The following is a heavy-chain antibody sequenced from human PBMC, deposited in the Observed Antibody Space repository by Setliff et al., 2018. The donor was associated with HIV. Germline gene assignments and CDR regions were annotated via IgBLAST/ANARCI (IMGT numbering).Heavy chain of an antibody. CDR3: ARDSPDIVVVIAPEPEPYYYYGMDV. D-gene: IGHD2-15*01. CDR1: GDNFTSHA. CDR2: IIPIFGTP. V-gene: IGHV1-69*13. J-gene: IGHJ6*04. Sequence: ASVKASCKASGDNFTSHAISWVRQAPGQRLEWMGGIIPIFGTPNYAQKFKGRLTITADESTSTVYMELSSLRSEATAVYYCARDSPDIVVVIAPEPEPYYYYGMDVWGEGTTVTVSS.